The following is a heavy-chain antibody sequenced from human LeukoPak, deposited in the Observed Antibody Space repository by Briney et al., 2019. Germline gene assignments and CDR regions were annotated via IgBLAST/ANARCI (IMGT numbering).Heavy chain of an antibody. J-gene: IGHJ4*02. CDR3: AKEYSGYDFDY. CDR1: GFTLRSYD. D-gene: IGHD5-12*01. V-gene: IGHV3-23*01. CDR2: TSGSGVNS. Sequence: PEGSLRLSCAASGFTLRSYDMSWVRQAPGKGLEWVAATSGSGVNSYYADSVRGRFTISRDNSQNTLYLQMDSLRAEDTALYYCAKEYSGYDFDYWGQGTLVTVSS.